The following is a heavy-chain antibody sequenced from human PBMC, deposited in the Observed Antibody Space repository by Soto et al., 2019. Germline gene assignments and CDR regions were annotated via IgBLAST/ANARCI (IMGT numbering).Heavy chain of an antibody. CDR1: SGSFSGYY. CDR2: ISHSGST. Sequence: SETLSLTCAVYSGSFSGYYWTWIRQPPGKGLEWIGEISHSGSTNYSPSLKSRITLSVDTSKHQFSLKLNSVTAADTAVYYCARVRDGSGSSGFDYWGQGIPVT. V-gene: IGHV4-34*01. J-gene: IGHJ4*02. D-gene: IGHD3-10*01. CDR3: ARVRDGSGSSGFDY.